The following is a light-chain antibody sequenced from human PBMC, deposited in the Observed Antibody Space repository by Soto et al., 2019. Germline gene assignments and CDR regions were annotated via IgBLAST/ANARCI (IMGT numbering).Light chain of an antibody. J-gene: IGLJ2*01. Sequence: QSALTQPASVSGSPGQSITISCTGTSSDVGRYNYVSWYQQHPGKAPKLMIFEVSTRPSGVSNRFSGSKSGNTASLTISGLQMEDEADYSCCSYTSSPSAVFGGGTKLTVL. CDR1: SSDVGRYNY. CDR2: EVS. CDR3: CSYTSSPSAV. V-gene: IGLV2-14*01.